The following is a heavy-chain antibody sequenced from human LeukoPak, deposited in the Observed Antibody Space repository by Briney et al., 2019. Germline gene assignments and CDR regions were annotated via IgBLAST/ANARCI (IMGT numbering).Heavy chain of an antibody. Sequence: GGSLRLSCAASGFTFSNYGMHWVRQAPGKGLEVVAVIWYDGSNKYYEDSVKGRFTISRGNSKNTLYLQMNSLRVEDTAVYYCARDVGYDKNWFDPWGQGTLVTVSS. V-gene: IGHV3-33*01. J-gene: IGHJ5*02. CDR3: ARDVGYDKNWFDP. CDR1: GFTFSNYG. CDR2: IWYDGSNK. D-gene: IGHD2-8*02.